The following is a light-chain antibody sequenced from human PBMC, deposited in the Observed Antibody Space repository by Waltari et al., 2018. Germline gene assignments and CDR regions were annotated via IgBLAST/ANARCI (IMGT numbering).Light chain of an antibody. Sequence: QSALTQPASVAGSPGQSITISCTGTSRDVGGYNHVSWYQQFPGKAPKLLIYEVINRPSGISNRFSGSKSGNTASLAISGLQAEDEADYYCSSYTSSSTLVFGGGTKLTVL. J-gene: IGLJ2*01. V-gene: IGLV2-14*01. CDR3: SSYTSSSTLV. CDR2: EVI. CDR1: SRDVGGYNH.